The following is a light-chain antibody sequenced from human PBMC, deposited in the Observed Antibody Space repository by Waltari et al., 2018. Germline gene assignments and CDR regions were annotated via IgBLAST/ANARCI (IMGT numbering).Light chain of an antibody. J-gene: IGLJ2*01. V-gene: IGLV1-40*01. Sequence: QSGLTQPPSVSGAPGQRVTISCTGSSSNIGAGYDVHWYQLLPGTDPKLLIYGNSKRPSGVLARCSGSKSATSASLAITGLQAEDEAGYYCQSYDSSLSGSVFGGGTKLTVL. CDR1: SSNIGAGYD. CDR2: GNS. CDR3: QSYDSSLSGSV.